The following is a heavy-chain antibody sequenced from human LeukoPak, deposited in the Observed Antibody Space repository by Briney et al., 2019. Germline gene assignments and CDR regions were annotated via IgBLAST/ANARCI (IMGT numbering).Heavy chain of an antibody. D-gene: IGHD2-15*01. J-gene: IGHJ4*02. CDR2: ISAYNGNT. CDR1: NNAVTGKS. CDR3: ARDRVVVVAATLFDY. V-gene: IGHV1-18*01. Sequence: CNGSNNAVTGKSVGWGGRGTRKKLEWMGWISAYNGNTNYAQKLQGRVTMTTDTSTSTAYMELRSLRSDDTAVYYCARDRVVVVAATLFDYWGQGTLVTVSS.